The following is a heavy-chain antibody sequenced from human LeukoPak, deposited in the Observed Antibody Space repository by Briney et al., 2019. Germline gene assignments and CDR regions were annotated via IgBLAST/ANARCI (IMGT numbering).Heavy chain of an antibody. CDR1: GFTFSSYW. D-gene: IGHD3-3*01. CDR2: IKQDGSEK. J-gene: IGHJ4*02. Sequence: GGSLRLSXAASGFTFSSYWMSWVRQAPGKGLEWVANIKQDGSEKYYVDSVKGRFTISRDNAKNSLYLQMNSLRAEDTAVYYCARHKAKDPFGVGLFDYWGQGTLVTVSS. V-gene: IGHV3-7*01. CDR3: ARHKAKDPFGVGLFDY.